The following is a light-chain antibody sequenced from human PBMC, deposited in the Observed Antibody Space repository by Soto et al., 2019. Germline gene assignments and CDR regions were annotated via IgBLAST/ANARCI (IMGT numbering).Light chain of an antibody. CDR3: AAWDDSLNVVV. Sequence: QSVLTQPPSASGTPGQRVTISCSGSSSNIGTNTVNWYQQFPGTAPKSLFYDSNQRPSGVPDRFSGSKSGTSASLAISGLQSEDEADYYCAAWDDSLNVVVFGGGTELTVL. V-gene: IGLV1-44*01. CDR2: DSN. J-gene: IGLJ2*01. CDR1: SSNIGTNT.